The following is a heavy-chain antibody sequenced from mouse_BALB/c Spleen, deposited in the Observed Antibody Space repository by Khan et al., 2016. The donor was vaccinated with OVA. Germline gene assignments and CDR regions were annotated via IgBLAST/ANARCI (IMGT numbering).Heavy chain of an antibody. CDR1: GYSFTAYY. J-gene: IGHJ3*01. V-gene: IGHV1-26*01. CDR3: ARGYDFFAY. CDR2: VNPNNGES. Sequence: VQLKESGPDLVKPGASVMISCKASGYSFTAYYLSWVKQSHGESLEWIGRVNPNNGESTYNQKFKGKAILTVDKSSNTAYMDFRSLTSEDSAVYYCARGYDFFAYWGQGTLVTVSA. D-gene: IGHD2-14*01.